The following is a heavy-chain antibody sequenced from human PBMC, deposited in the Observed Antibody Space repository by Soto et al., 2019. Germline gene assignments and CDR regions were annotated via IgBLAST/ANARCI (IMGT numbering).Heavy chain of an antibody. Sequence: SETLSLTCTVSGGTISSYYWSWIRQPPGKGLEWIGCIYYSGSTNYNPSLKSRVTISVDTSKNQFSLKLSSVTAADTAIYYCAKDRIPDGRWNFDYWGQGTLVTVSS. V-gene: IGHV4-59*01. D-gene: IGHD2-2*02. CDR2: IYYSGST. CDR1: GGTISSYY. CDR3: AKDRIPDGRWNFDY. J-gene: IGHJ4*02.